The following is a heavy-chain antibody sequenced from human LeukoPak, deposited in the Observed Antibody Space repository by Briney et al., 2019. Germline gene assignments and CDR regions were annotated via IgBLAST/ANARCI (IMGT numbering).Heavy chain of an antibody. CDR1: GYTLTELS. Sequence: ASVKVSCKVSGYTLTELSMHWVRQAPGKGLEGMGGFDPEDGETIYAQKFQGRVTMTEDTSTDTAYMELSSLRSEDTAVYYCTTGWLSGRGYYSYWGQGTLVTVSS. CDR2: FDPEDGET. V-gene: IGHV1-24*01. D-gene: IGHD3-22*01. J-gene: IGHJ4*02. CDR3: TTGWLSGRGYYSY.